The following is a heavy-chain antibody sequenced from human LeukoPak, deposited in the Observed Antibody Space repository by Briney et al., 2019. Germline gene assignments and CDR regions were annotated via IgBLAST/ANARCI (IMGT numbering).Heavy chain of an antibody. D-gene: IGHD1-20*01. J-gene: IGHJ6*02. Sequence: SETLSLTCTVSGGSLSSYYWSWIRQPPGKGLEWIGYIYYSGSTNYNPSLKSRVTISVDTSKNQFSPKLSSVTAADTAVYYCARVTYKHYYYGMDVWGQGTTVTVSS. V-gene: IGHV4-59*01. CDR2: IYYSGST. CDR3: ARVTYKHYYYGMDV. CDR1: GGSLSSYY.